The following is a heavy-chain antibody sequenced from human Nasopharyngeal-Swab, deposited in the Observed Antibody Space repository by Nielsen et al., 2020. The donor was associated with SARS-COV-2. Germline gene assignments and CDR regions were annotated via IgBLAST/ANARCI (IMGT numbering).Heavy chain of an antibody. CDR3: ARAGDFWSGWSANYYMDV. Sequence: GSLRLSCTVSGGSTSSSSYYWGWIRQPPGKGLEWIGSIYYSGSTYYNPSLKSRVTISVDTSKNQFSLKLSSVTAADTAVYYCARAGDFWSGWSANYYMDVWGKGTTVTVSS. D-gene: IGHD3-3*01. CDR1: GGSTSSSSYY. CDR2: IYYSGST. V-gene: IGHV4-39*01. J-gene: IGHJ6*03.